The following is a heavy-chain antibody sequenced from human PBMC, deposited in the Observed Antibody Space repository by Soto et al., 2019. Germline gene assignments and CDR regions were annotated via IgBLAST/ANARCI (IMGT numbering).Heavy chain of an antibody. Sequence: QVQLVESGGGVVQPGRSLRLSCAASGFTFSSYGMHWVRQAPGKGLEWVAVLWYDGSNKYYADSVKGRFTNSRDNSKKPLYLQMNSLGAEDTVLYYGAWGGEGKSVGVWGQGTTVTVSS. D-gene: IGHD3-16*01. CDR3: AWGGEGKSVGV. CDR1: GFTFSSYG. V-gene: IGHV3-33*01. CDR2: LWYDGSNK. J-gene: IGHJ6*02.